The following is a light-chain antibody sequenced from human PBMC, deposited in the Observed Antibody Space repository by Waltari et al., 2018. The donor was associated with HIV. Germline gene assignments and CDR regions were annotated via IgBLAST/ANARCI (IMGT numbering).Light chain of an antibody. J-gene: IGLJ2*01. CDR1: SSNIASTT. CDR2: TKN. Sequence: SVLPQPPSASGTPGQRVITSCSASSSNIASTTVNSYHQLPETAPKLLIYTKNQRPSGFPGRFSASKSVNSASLAISGLQSEDKADYYCAAWDDSLNCPVFGGGTKLTVL. CDR3: AAWDDSLNCPV. V-gene: IGLV1-44*01.